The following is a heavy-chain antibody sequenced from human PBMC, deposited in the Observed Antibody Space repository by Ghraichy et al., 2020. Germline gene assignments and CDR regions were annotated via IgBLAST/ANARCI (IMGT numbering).Heavy chain of an antibody. D-gene: IGHD3-9*01. CDR3: ARVPYDILTNYRGDYFDY. J-gene: IGHJ4*02. CDR1: GYTFTSYV. Sequence: ASVKVSCKASGYTFTSYVISWVRQAPGQGLEWMGWISPYNGNTKYAQKYQGRVTMTTDTSTSTAYMELRSLRSDDPAVYYCARVPYDILTNYRGDYFDYWGQGTLVTVSS. CDR2: ISPYNGNT. V-gene: IGHV1-18*01.